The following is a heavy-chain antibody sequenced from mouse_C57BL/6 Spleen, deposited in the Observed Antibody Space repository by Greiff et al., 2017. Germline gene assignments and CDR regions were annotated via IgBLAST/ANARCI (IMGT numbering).Heavy chain of an antibody. D-gene: IGHD1-1*01. CDR2: IHPSDSDT. V-gene: IGHV1-74*01. J-gene: IGHJ4*01. Sequence: QVQLQQPGAELVKPGASVKVSCKASGYTFTSYWMHWVKQRPGQGLEWIGRIHPSDSDTNYNQKFKGKATVTVDKSSSTAYMQLSSLTSEDSAVXYCATYYGSSYEAMDYWGQGTSVTVSS. CDR3: ATYYGSSYEAMDY. CDR1: GYTFTSYW.